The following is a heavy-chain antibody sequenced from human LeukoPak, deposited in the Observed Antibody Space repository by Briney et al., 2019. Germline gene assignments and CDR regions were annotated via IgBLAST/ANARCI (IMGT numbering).Heavy chain of an antibody. V-gene: IGHV1-2*06. CDR2: INPNSGGT. D-gene: IGHD2-15*01. CDR1: GYTFTGYY. Sequence: ASVKVSCKASGYTFTGYYMHWVRQAPGQGLECMGRINPNSGGTNYAQKFQGRVTMTRDTSISTAYMELSRLRSDDTAVYDCARDPDVVQSAFHIWGQGTMVTVPS. J-gene: IGHJ3*02. CDR3: ARDPDVVQSAFHI.